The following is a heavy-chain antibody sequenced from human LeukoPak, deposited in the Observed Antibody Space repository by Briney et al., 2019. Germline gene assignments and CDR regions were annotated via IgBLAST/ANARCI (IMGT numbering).Heavy chain of an antibody. D-gene: IGHD3-10*01. Sequence: GGSLRLSCAASGFSFSTYYMTWVRQAPGKGLEWVANIKQDGSEKYYVDSVKGRFTISRDNAKNSLYLQMNSLRAEDTAVYYCARGGQWFGELLGDYWGQGTLVTVSS. CDR2: IKQDGSEK. CDR1: GFSFSTYY. V-gene: IGHV3-7*01. J-gene: IGHJ4*02. CDR3: ARGGQWFGELLGDY.